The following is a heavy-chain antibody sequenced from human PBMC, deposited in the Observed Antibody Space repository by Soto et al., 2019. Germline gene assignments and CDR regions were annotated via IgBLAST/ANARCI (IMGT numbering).Heavy chain of an antibody. Sequence: QVQLQESGPGLVNPSETLSLTCTVFGYSISNYYWSWLRQPPGKGLEWIGYIYYTGSTDYNPSLKSRVTISVDTSRTQFSLKLSSVTAADTAVYYCASLDGPGYPHDYWGQGTLVTVSS. J-gene: IGHJ4*02. D-gene: IGHD2-15*01. V-gene: IGHV4-59*08. CDR2: IYYTGST. CDR1: GYSISNYY. CDR3: ASLDGPGYPHDY.